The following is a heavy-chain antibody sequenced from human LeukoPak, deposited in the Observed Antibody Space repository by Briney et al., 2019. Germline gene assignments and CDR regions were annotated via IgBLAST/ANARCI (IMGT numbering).Heavy chain of an antibody. CDR3: ARDPHYDYVWGSYLYPSPSIDY. V-gene: IGHV3-30-3*01. Sequence: GRSLRLSCAASGFTFSSYAMDWVRQAPRKGLEWVAVISYDGSNTYYADSVKGRFTISRDNSKNTLYLQMNSLRAEDTAVYYCARDPHYDYVWGSYLYPSPSIDYWGQGTLVTVSS. CDR1: GFTFSSYA. CDR2: ISYDGSNT. J-gene: IGHJ4*02. D-gene: IGHD3-16*02.